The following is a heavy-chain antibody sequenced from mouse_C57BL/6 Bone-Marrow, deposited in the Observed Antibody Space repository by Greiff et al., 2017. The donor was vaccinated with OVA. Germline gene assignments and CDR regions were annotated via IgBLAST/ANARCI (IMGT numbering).Heavy chain of an antibody. V-gene: IGHV1-15*01. CDR3: TRGYSNYYAMDY. Sequence: QVQLKESEAELVRPGASVTLSCKASGYTFTDYEMHWVKQTPVHGLEWIGAIDPETGGTAYNQKFKGKAILTADKSSSTAYMELRSLTSEDSAVYYCTRGYSNYYAMDYWGQGTSVTVSS. CDR1: GYTFTDYE. D-gene: IGHD2-5*01. J-gene: IGHJ4*01. CDR2: IDPETGGT.